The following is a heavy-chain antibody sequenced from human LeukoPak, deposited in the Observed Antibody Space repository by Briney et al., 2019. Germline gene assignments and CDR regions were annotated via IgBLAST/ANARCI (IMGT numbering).Heavy chain of an antibody. CDR3: ARDPLEWLSYYFDY. J-gene: IGHJ4*02. CDR1: GGSISSYY. Sequence: TSETLSLTCTVSGGSISSYYWSWIRQPAGKGLEWIGRIYTSGSTNYNPSLKSRVTMSVDTSKNQFSLKLSSVTAADTAVYYCARDPLEWLSYYFDYWCQGTLVTVSS. V-gene: IGHV4-4*07. CDR2: IYTSGST. D-gene: IGHD3-3*01.